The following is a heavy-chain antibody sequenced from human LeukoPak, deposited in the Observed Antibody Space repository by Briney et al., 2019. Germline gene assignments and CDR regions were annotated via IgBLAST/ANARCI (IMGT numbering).Heavy chain of an antibody. Sequence: GGSLRLSCAASGFTFSSYSMNWVRQAPGKGLEWVSSISSSSSYKYYADSVKGRFTISRDNAKNSLYLQMNSLRAEDTAVYYCARGGLLWFGELYSDYWGQGTLVTVSS. CDR3: ARGGLLWFGELYSDY. V-gene: IGHV3-21*01. CDR2: ISSSSSYK. CDR1: GFTFSSYS. D-gene: IGHD3-10*01. J-gene: IGHJ4*02.